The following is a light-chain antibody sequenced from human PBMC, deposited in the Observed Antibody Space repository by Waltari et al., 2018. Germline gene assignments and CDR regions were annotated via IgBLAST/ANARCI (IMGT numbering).Light chain of an antibody. CDR2: RNN. CDR1: TSNIGSNY. J-gene: IGLJ3*02. Sequence: QSVLTQPPSASGTPGQRVTIFCSGSTSNIGSNYVYWYQHLPGTAPKVLIYRNNQRPAGVPDRFSGSKSDTSVSLAISGLRSEDDAHYYCAVWDDSLSGWVFGGGTKVTVL. CDR3: AVWDDSLSGWV. V-gene: IGLV1-47*01.